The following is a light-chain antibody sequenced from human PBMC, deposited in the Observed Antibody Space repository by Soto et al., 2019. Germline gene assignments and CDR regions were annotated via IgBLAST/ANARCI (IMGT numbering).Light chain of an antibody. CDR3: QQYDSFPRP. V-gene: IGKV1-5*01. CDR2: DAS. J-gene: IGKJ1*01. CDR1: QSITTW. Sequence: DIQMTQSPSTLSASVGDRVSITCRASQSITTWVAWYQQRPGKAPKFLIYDASRLEIGVPSRFSGSGSGTEFTLTISGLQPDDFATYYCQQYDSFPRPFGQGTKVDIK.